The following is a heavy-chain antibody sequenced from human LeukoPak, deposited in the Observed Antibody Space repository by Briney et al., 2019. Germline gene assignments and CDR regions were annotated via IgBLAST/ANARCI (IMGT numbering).Heavy chain of an antibody. J-gene: IGHJ4*02. V-gene: IGHV1-18*01. Sequence: ASVKVSCKASGYTFTIYGISWVRQAPGQGLEWMGWISAYNGNTNYAQNLQDRVTMTTDTSTSTAYMELRNLTSDDTAVYYCARDSLVAGTLADYWGQGTLVTVSS. CDR1: GYTFTIYG. CDR2: ISAYNGNT. D-gene: IGHD6-19*01. CDR3: ARDSLVAGTLADY.